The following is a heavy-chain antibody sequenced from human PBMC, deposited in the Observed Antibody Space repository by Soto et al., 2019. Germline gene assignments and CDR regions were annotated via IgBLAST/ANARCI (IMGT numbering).Heavy chain of an antibody. Sequence: QEQLVESGGGVVQPGRSLRLSCAASGFTFSSYAMHWVRQAPGKGLEWVAVISYDGSNKYYADSVKGRFTISRDNSKNTLYLQMNSLRAEDTAVYYCARDYSSSPNYWGQGTLVTVSS. CDR3: ARDYSSSPNY. CDR2: ISYDGSNK. CDR1: GFTFSSYA. D-gene: IGHD6-13*01. J-gene: IGHJ4*02. V-gene: IGHV3-30-3*01.